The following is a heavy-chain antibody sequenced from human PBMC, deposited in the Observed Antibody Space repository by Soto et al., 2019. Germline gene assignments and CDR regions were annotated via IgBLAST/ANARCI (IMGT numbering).Heavy chain of an antibody. CDR3: ARAPRVSGSSQTRPDF. CDR2: ISQSGNT. V-gene: IGHV4-34*01. J-gene: IGHJ4*02. D-gene: IGHD6-6*01. Sequence: SETLSLTCSIYSGSLSGYYWSWIRQPPGKGLEWIGEISQSGNTNYSPSLKSRVSISIDTSKKQFSLNLASVSAADTAVYYCARAPRVSGSSQTRPDFWGQGTLVTVSS. CDR1: SGSLSGYY.